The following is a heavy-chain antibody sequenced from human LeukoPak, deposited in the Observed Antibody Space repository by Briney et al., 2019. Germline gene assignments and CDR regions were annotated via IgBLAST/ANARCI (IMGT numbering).Heavy chain of an antibody. CDR2: IYYSGST. Sequence: SETLCLTCTVSGGSISSSSYYWGRIRQPPGKGLEWIGSIYYSGSTYYNPSLKSRVTISVDTSKNQFSLKLSSVTAADTAVYYCARGSGLRLGERYFDPWGQGTLVTVSS. V-gene: IGHV4-39*07. CDR3: ARGSGLRLGERYFDP. D-gene: IGHD3-16*01. J-gene: IGHJ5*02. CDR1: GGSISSSSYY.